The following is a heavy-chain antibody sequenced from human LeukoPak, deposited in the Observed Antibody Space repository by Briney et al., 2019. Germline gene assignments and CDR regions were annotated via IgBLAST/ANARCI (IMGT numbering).Heavy chain of an antibody. Sequence: GGSLRLSCAASGFIVSANYMSWVRQTPGKGLEWVSIFYSGGATFYVDSVKGRFTISRDNSKNTLYLQMNSLRAEDTAVYYCAKYKDNGWYYFDYWGQGTLVTVSS. J-gene: IGHJ4*02. CDR3: AKYKDNGWYYFDY. D-gene: IGHD6-19*01. V-gene: IGHV3-53*01. CDR2: FYSGGAT. CDR1: GFIVSANY.